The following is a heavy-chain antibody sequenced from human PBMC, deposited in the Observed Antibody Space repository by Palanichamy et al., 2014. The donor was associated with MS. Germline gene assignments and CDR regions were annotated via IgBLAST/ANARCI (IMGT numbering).Heavy chain of an antibody. CDR1: GGSFSGYY. V-gene: IGHV4-34*01. Sequence: QVQLQQWGAGLLKPSETLSLTCAVYGGSFSGYYWSWIRQPPGKGLEWIGEISHSGSTNYNPSLKSRVTISVDTSKNQFSLKLSSVTAADTAVYYCARAKYSNYEVWGQGTLVTVSS. D-gene: IGHD4-11*01. J-gene: IGHJ4*02. CDR3: ARAKYSNYEV. CDR2: ISHSGST.